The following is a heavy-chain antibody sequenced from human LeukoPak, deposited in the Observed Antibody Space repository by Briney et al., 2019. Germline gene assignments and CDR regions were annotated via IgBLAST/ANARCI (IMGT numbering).Heavy chain of an antibody. Sequence: PSETLSLTCAVYGGSSSGYYWSWIRQPPGKGLEWIGEINHSGSTNYNPSLKSRVTISVDTSKNQFSLKLSSVTAADTAVYYCARAGLRYFDWKHYFDYWGQGTLVTVSS. CDR1: GGSSSGYY. J-gene: IGHJ4*02. D-gene: IGHD3-9*01. CDR2: INHSGST. CDR3: ARAGLRYFDWKHYFDY. V-gene: IGHV4-34*01.